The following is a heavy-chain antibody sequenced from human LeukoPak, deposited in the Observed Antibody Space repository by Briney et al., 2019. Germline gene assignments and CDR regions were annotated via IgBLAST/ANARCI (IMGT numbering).Heavy chain of an antibody. CDR3: ARMESVVPAAGSWFDP. J-gene: IGHJ5*02. CDR2: INHSGST. D-gene: IGHD2-2*01. CDR1: GGSFSGYY. Sequence: SETLSLTCAVYGGSFSGYYWSWIRQPPGEGLEWIGEINHSGSTNYNPSLKSRVTISVDTSKNQLSLKLSSVTAADTAVYYCARMESVVPAAGSWFDPWGQGTLVTVS. V-gene: IGHV4-34*01.